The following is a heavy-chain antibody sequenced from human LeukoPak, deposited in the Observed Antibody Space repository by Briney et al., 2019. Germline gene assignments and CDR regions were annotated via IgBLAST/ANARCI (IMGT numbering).Heavy chain of an antibody. CDR1: GYSISSGYY. CDR3: ARDLHCSSTSCSLPYYFDY. J-gene: IGHJ4*02. Sequence: SETLSLTCTVSGYSISSGYYWGWIRQPPGKGLEWIGSIYHSGSTYYNPSLKSRVTISVETSKNQFSLKLSSVTAADTAVYYCARDLHCSSTSCSLPYYFDYWGQGTLVTASS. CDR2: IYHSGST. D-gene: IGHD2-2*01. V-gene: IGHV4-38-2*02.